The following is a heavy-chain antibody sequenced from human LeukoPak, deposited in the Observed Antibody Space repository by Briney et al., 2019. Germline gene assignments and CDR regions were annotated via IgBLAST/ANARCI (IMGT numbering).Heavy chain of an antibody. CDR3: ARIVLRYFDWLLETPMSYFDY. D-gene: IGHD3-9*01. V-gene: IGHV3-11*04. J-gene: IGHJ4*02. CDR2: ISSSGSTI. CDR1: GFTFSDYY. Sequence: GGSLRLSCAASGFTFSDYYMSWIRQAPGKGLEWVSYISSSGSTIYYADSVKGRFTISRDNAKNSLYLQMSSLRAEDTAVYYCARIVLRYFDWLLETPMSYFDYWGQGTLVTVSS.